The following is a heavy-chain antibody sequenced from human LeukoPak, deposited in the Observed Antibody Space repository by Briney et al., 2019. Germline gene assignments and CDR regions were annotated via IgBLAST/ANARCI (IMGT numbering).Heavy chain of an antibody. CDR3: ARASYSYDISGWVPFDY. Sequence: SETLSLTCTVSGGSIISSSYYWGWVRQPPGKGLEWIGTIYYSGSTDYNPSLKSRVTISGDTSENQFSLRLSSVTAADTAVYYCARASYSYDISGWVPFDYWGQGTLVTVSS. V-gene: IGHV4-39*07. D-gene: IGHD3-22*01. J-gene: IGHJ4*02. CDR2: IYYSGST. CDR1: GGSIISSSYY.